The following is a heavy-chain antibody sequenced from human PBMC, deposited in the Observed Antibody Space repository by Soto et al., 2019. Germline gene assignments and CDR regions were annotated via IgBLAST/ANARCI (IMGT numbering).Heavy chain of an antibody. CDR2: IYYSGST. V-gene: IGHV4-39*01. CDR1: GGSISSSSYY. D-gene: IGHD2-2*03. CDR3: ARLLNGYCSSTSCYGGQQQLNNWFDP. Sequence: SETLSLTCTVSGGSISSSSYYWGWIRQPPGKGLEWIGSIYYSGSTYYNPSLKSRVTISVDTSKNQFSLKLSSVTAADTAVYYCARLLNGYCSSTSCYGGQQQLNNWFDPWGQGTLVTVSS. J-gene: IGHJ5*02.